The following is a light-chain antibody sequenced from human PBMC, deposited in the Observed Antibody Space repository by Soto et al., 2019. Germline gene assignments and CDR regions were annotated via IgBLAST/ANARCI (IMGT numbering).Light chain of an antibody. CDR2: FAS. V-gene: IGKV1-39*01. Sequence: DIPMTQSPSSLSASVGDRVTITCRASQNINNYLSWYRQKPGKAPELLIYFASNLQSGVPSRFSGSGSGTDFSLTISSLQPEDFTTYYCQQSYSTWTFGQGTKVEIK. J-gene: IGKJ1*01. CDR3: QQSYSTWT. CDR1: QNINNY.